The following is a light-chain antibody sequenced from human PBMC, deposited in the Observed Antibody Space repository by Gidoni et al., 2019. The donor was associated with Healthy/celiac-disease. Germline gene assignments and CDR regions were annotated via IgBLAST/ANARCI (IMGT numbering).Light chain of an antibody. CDR1: QRVSSSY. Sequence: EIVLTQSPGTLSLSPGERATLSCRASQRVSSSYLAWSQQKPGQAPRLLIYGASSRATGIPDRFSGSGSGTDFTLTISRLEPEDFAVYYCQQYGSSPPFTFGPXTKVDIK. J-gene: IGKJ3*01. CDR3: QQYGSSPPFT. CDR2: GAS. V-gene: IGKV3-20*01.